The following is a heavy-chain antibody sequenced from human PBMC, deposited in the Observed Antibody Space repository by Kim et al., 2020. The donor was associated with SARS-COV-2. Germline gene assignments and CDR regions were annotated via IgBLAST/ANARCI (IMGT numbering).Heavy chain of an antibody. CDR1: GFTFSTYE. V-gene: IGHV3-48*03. CDR2: ISNSANKI. J-gene: IGHJ6*02. Sequence: GGSLRLSCVASGFTFSTYEMNWVRQAPGKGLEWVSYISNSANKIYYADSVKGRFTISRDDAKNSLYLQMNSLRAEDTAVYYCARDSYHYYGVDVWGQGTT. CDR3: ARDSYHYYGVDV.